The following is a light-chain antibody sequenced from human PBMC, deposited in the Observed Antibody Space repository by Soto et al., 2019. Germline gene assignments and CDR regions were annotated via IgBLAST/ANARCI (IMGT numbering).Light chain of an antibody. V-gene: IGLV2-23*02. CDR3: CSYVGSSTFYV. Sequence: QSVLTQPASVSGSPGQSITISCTGTSSDVGSYNLVSWYQQHPGKAPKLMIYEVSKRPSGVSNRFSGSKSGNTASLTISGLQAEDEADYYGCSYVGSSTFYVFGTGTKVTVL. CDR1: SSDVGSYNL. CDR2: EVS. J-gene: IGLJ1*01.